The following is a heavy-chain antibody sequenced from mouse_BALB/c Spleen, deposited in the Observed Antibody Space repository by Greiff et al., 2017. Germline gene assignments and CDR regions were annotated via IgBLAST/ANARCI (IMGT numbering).Heavy chain of an antibody. CDR1: GYTFTSYW. CDR3: ARARAYYYGSSFGY. V-gene: IGHV1-87*01. Sequence: VQRVESGAELVRPGASVKLSCKASGYTFTSYWMQWVKQRPGQGLEWIGAIYPGDGDTRYTQKFKGKATLTADKSSSTAYMQLSSLASEDSAVYYCARARAYYYGSSFGYWGQGTTRTVSS. CDR2: IYPGDGDT. D-gene: IGHD1-1*01. J-gene: IGHJ2*01.